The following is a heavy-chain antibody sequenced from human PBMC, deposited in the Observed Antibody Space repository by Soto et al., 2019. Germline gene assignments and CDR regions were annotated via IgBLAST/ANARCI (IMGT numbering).Heavy chain of an antibody. V-gene: IGHV1-69*01. CDR3: ARDSSPAAAGTEYFDL. CDR1: GGTFSSYA. CDR2: IIPIFGTA. J-gene: IGHJ2*01. Sequence: QVQLVQSGAEVKKPGSSAKVSCKASGGTFSSYAISWVRQAPGQGLEWMGGIIPIFGTANYAQKFQGRVTITADESTSTAYMELSSLRSEDTAVYYCARDSSPAAAGTEYFDLWGRGTLVTVSS. D-gene: IGHD6-13*01.